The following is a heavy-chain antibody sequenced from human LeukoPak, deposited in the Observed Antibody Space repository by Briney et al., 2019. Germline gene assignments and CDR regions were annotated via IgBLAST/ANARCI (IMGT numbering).Heavy chain of an antibody. CDR3: ARFIAGGNNFDY. CDR1: GFTVISNY. D-gene: IGHD6-13*01. J-gene: IGHJ4*02. Sequence: GGSLRLSCAASGFTVISNYMSWVRQPQGKGLEWVSIIYSVGNTYSADSGKGGFTISSDSSKNTLYLQMNSLRAEDTAVYYFARFIAGGNNFDYWGEGSLLTVSS. CDR2: IYSVGNT. V-gene: IGHV3-53*01.